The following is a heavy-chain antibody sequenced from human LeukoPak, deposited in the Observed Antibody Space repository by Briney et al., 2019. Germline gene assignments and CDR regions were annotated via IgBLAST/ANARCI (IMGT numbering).Heavy chain of an antibody. CDR3: ARLRYYAVDV. V-gene: IGHV3-66*01. CDR1: GFTVSSNY. CDR2: IYSGGST. J-gene: IGHJ6*02. Sequence: GGSLRLSCAASGFTVSSNYMSWVRQAPGKGLEWVSVIYSGGSTYYADSVKGRFTISRDNSKNTLYLQMNSLRAEDTAVYFCARLRYYAVDVWGQGTTVIVSS.